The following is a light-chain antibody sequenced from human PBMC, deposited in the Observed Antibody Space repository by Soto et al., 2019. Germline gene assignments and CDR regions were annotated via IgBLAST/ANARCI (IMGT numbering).Light chain of an antibody. J-gene: IGKJ4*01. CDR1: QSISNS. V-gene: IGKV1-5*03. CDR2: KAS. Sequence: DIQMTQSPSTLSASVGDRVTITCRASQSISNSLAWYQQKPGKAPNLLIYKASSLESGVPSRFSGSGSVTEFTLTISSLQPDDVATYYCRQYVSYPVTFGGGTKVEMK. CDR3: RQYVSYPVT.